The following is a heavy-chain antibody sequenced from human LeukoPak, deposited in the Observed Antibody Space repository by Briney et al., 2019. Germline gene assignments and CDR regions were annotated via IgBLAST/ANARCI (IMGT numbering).Heavy chain of an antibody. V-gene: IGHV3-23*01. CDR3: AKGGPSSGWYHFDY. J-gene: IGHJ4*02. CDR2: VSGGGGPSIL. CDR1: GFTFSSYA. Sequence: GGSLRLSCAASGFTFSSYAMSWVRQAPGKGLEWVSSVSGGGGPSILYYADSVKGRFTISRDNSKNTIYLQMNSLRAEDTAVYYCAKGGPSSGWYHFDYWGQGTLVTVSS. D-gene: IGHD6-19*01.